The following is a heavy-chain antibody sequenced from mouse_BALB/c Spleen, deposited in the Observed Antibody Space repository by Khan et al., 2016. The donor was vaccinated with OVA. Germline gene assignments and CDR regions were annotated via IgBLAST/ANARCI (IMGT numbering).Heavy chain of an antibody. CDR2: IDPFNTGT. CDR3: ARGSFDY. J-gene: IGHJ3*01. CDR1: GYSFTTYY. Sequence: VQLQQSGPELMKPGASVNISCKASGYSFTTYYIHWVKQSRGKSLEWIGYIDPFNTGTDYNQKFKGQATLAVDKSSNTAYRHLTSLTTADSAVYSCARGSFDYLGQGTLVTVSA. V-gene: IGHV1S135*01.